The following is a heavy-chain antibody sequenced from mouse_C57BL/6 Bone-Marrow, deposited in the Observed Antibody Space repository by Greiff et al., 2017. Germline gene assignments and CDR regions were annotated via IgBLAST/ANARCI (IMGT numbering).Heavy chain of an antibody. CDR2: INYDGSST. CDR3: AREEDWDWFAY. V-gene: IGHV5-16*01. Sequence: EVMLVESEGGLVQPGSSMKLSCTASGFTFSDYYMAWVRQVPEKGLEWVANINYDGSSTYYLDSLKSRFIISRDNAKNILYLQMSSLKSEETATYYCAREEDWDWFAYWGQGTLVTVSA. CDR1: GFTFSDYY. D-gene: IGHD4-1*01. J-gene: IGHJ3*01.